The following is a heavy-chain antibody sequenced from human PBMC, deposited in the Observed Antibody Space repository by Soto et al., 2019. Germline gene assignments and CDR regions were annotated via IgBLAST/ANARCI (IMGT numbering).Heavy chain of an antibody. J-gene: IGHJ4*02. D-gene: IGHD6-19*01. CDR2: ISSSGSTI. CDR1: GFTFSSYE. V-gene: IGHV3-48*03. CDR3: ARDRSSGWRFDY. Sequence: GSLRLSCAASGFTFSSYEMNWVRQAPGKGLEWVSYISSSGSTIYYADSVKGRFTISRDNAKNSLYLQMNSLRAEDTAVYYCARDRSSGWRFDYWGQGTLVTVSS.